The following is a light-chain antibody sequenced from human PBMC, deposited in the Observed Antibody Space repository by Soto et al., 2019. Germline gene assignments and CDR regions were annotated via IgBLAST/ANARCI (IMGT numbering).Light chain of an antibody. V-gene: IGLV1-47*02. Sequence: VLTQPPSASGTPGQRVTISCFGRNSNIGSNSVYWYQQFPGTAPKLLIYYSNQRPSGVPDRFSGSKSVTSASLAISGLRSGDEADYYCAAWDDSLSGWVFGGGTKVTV. CDR1: NSNIGSNS. CDR3: AAWDDSLSGWV. J-gene: IGLJ3*02. CDR2: YSN.